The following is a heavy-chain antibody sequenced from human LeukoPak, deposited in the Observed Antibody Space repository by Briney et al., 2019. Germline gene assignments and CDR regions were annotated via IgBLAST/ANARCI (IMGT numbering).Heavy chain of an antibody. Sequence: ASVKVSCKASGYTFTSYGISWVRQAPGQGLEWVGWISAYNGNTNYAQKLQGRVTMTTDTSTSTAYMELRSLRSDDTAVYYCARDGLVGATTDDAFDIWGQGTMVTVSS. D-gene: IGHD1-26*01. CDR1: GYTFTSYG. V-gene: IGHV1-18*01. CDR2: ISAYNGNT. CDR3: ARDGLVGATTDDAFDI. J-gene: IGHJ3*02.